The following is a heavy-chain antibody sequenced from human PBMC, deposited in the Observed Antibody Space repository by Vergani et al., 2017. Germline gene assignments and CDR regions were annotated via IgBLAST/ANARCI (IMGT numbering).Heavy chain of an antibody. J-gene: IGHJ2*01. D-gene: IGHD6-19*01. CDR2: IWYDGSNK. V-gene: IGHV3-33*01. CDR3: AGKSSGWHYWYFDL. CDR1: GFTFSSSG. Sequence: QVQLVESVGGVVHPGRSLRLSCAASGFTFSSSGMHWVRQAQGKGLEWVAVIWYDGSNKYYADSVKGRFTISRDNSKNTLYLQMNSRRAEETAVYSGAGKSSGWHYWYFDLWGRGTLVTVSS.